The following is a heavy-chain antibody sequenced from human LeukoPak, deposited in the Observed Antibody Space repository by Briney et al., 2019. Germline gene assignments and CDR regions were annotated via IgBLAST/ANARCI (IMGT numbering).Heavy chain of an antibody. CDR2: INHSGST. CDR1: GGSFSGYY. D-gene: IGHD3-10*01. Sequence: PSETLSLTCAVYGGSFSGYYWSWIRQPPGKGLEWIGEINHSGSTNYNPSLKSRVTISVDTSKNQFSLKLSSVTAADTAVYYCARGLKAMARGVTGYWGQGTLVTVSS. V-gene: IGHV4-34*01. J-gene: IGHJ4*02. CDR3: ARGLKAMARGVTGY.